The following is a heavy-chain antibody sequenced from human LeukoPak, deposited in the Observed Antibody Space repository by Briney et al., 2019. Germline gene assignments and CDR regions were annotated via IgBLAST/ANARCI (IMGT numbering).Heavy chain of an antibody. CDR1: SGFISSHY. Sequence: PSETLSLTCTVPSGFISSHYWSWIRQPAGKGLEWIGRIYTSGSTNYNPSLKSRVTMSVDTSKNQFSLKLSSVTAADTAVYYCARENYYDSSGYYYSMRYDRGFDYWGQGTLVTVSS. CDR3: ARENYYDSSGYYYSMRYDRGFDY. D-gene: IGHD3-22*01. CDR2: IYTSGST. J-gene: IGHJ4*02. V-gene: IGHV4-4*07.